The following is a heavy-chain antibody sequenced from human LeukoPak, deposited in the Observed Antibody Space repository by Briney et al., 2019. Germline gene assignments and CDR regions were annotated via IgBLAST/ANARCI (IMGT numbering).Heavy chain of an antibody. CDR1: GFTFSDYY. Sequence: PGGSLRLSCAASGFTFSDYYMSWIRQAPGKGLEWVSYISSSGSTIYYADSVKGRFTISRDNAKNSLYLQMNSLRAEDTAVYYCAKDLRRGSSRGVDYWGQGTLVTVSS. J-gene: IGHJ4*02. D-gene: IGHD1-26*01. CDR3: AKDLRRGSSRGVDY. V-gene: IGHV3-11*01. CDR2: ISSSGSTI.